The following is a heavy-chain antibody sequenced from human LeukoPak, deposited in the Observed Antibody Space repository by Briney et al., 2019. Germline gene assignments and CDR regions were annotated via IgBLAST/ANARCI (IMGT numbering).Heavy chain of an antibody. CDR1: GFTFSSYA. V-gene: IGHV3-23*01. J-gene: IGHJ1*01. D-gene: IGHD3-22*01. CDR3: AKDRLPHYYDSSGYLFQH. CDR2: ISGSGGST. Sequence: GGSLRLSCAASGFTFSSYAMSWVRQAPGKGLEWVSAISGSGGSTYYADSVKGRFTTSRDNSKNTLYLQMNSLRAEDTAVYYCAKDRLPHYYDSSGYLFQHWGQGTLVTVSS.